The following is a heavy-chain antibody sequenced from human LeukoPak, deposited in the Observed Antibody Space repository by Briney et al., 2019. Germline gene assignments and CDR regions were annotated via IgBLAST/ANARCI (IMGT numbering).Heavy chain of an antibody. CDR3: AIRAIPLYYYYMDV. CDR1: GGPISSYY. J-gene: IGHJ6*03. CDR2: ISSSSSYI. V-gene: IGHV3-21*01. Sequence: PSETLSLTCSVSGGPISSYYWSWIRQPPGKGLEWVSSISSSSSYIYYADSVKGRFTISRDNAKNSLCLQMNSLRAEDTAVYYCAIRAIPLYYYYMDVWGKGTTVTVSS. D-gene: IGHD1-26*01.